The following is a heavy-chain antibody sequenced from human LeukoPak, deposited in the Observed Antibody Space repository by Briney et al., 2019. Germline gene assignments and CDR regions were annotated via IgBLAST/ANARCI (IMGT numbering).Heavy chain of an antibody. Sequence: PGGSLRLSCAASGFTFSSYSMNWVRQAPGKGLEWVSHISSSSSTIYYADSVKGRFTISRDNAKNSLYLQMNSLRAEDTAVYYCARDRWGFDYWGQGTLVTVSS. J-gene: IGHJ4*02. V-gene: IGHV3-48*01. CDR2: ISSSSSTI. CDR3: ARDRWGFDY. CDR1: GFTFSSYS. D-gene: IGHD5-24*01.